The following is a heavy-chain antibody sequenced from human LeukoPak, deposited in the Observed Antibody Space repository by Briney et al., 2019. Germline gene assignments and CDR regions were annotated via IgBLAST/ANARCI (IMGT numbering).Heavy chain of an antibody. CDR3: ARGNNTFEMATLALDH. D-gene: IGHD5-24*01. J-gene: IGHJ4*02. CDR2: ISISGSDT. CDR1: GFAFSDYY. V-gene: IGHV3-11*01. Sequence: PGESLRLSCAASGFAFSDYYMSWIRQAPGKGLDWLSYISISGSDTFYADSVSGRFTISRDNAKNSLFLQMNSLRVEDTAVYYCARGNNTFEMATLALDHWGQGALVTVSS.